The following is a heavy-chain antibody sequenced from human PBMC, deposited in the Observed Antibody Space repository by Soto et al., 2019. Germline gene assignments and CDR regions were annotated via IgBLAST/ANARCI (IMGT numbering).Heavy chain of an antibody. CDR2: TYYRSSWST. V-gene: IGHV6-1*01. Sequence: SQTLSLTCVISGDSVSSTSVAWNWIRQSPLRGLEWLGRTYYRSSWSTDYALSVRSRITINPDTSKNQFSLELNSVTPDDTAVYYWARHTSSLPFDYWGQGTLVTVSS. CDR3: ARHTSSLPFDY. CDR1: GDSVSSTSVA. J-gene: IGHJ4*02.